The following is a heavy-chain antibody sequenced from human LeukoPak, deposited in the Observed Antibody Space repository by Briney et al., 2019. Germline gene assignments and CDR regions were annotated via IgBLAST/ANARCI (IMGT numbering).Heavy chain of an antibody. V-gene: IGHV3-21*01. CDR2: ISGSSNYI. D-gene: IGHD6-6*01. CDR3: ARGAKYSSSSEGL. Sequence: GGSLRLSCAASGFTFSNYNMNWVRQAPGKGLEWVSSISGSSNYIYYADSVKGRFTISRDNAENSLYLQMNSLRAEDTAVYYCARGAKYSSSSEGLGGQGTLVTVSS. CDR1: GFTFSNYN. J-gene: IGHJ4*02.